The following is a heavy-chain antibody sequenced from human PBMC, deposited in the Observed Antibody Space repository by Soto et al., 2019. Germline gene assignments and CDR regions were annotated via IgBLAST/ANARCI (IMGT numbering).Heavy chain of an antibody. CDR2: ISSNGGST. CDR1: VFTFISYA. J-gene: IGHJ4*02. CDR3: VKDPRITIFGVVVEYFDY. D-gene: IGHD3-3*01. V-gene: IGHV3-64D*06. Sequence: PGWSPRLSCSSSVFTFISYAMHWVRQAPGKGLEYVSAISSNGGSTYYADSVKGRFTISRDNSKNTLYLQMSSLRAEDTAVYYCVKDPRITIFGVVVEYFDYWGQGTLVTVSS.